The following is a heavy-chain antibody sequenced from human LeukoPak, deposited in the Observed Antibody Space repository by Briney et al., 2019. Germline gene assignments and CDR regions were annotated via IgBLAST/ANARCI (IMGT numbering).Heavy chain of an antibody. D-gene: IGHD3-10*01. CDR2: ISNDGSTK. J-gene: IGHJ4*02. V-gene: IGHV3-30*04. Sequence: GRSLRLSCAASGFTFSSYPMHWVRQAPGKGLEWVAVISNDGSTKYYADSVKGRFTISGDNSKNTLYVQMNSLRAEDTAVYYCARGRGSGTTDYWGQGTLVTVSS. CDR3: ARGRGSGTTDY. CDR1: GFTFSSYP.